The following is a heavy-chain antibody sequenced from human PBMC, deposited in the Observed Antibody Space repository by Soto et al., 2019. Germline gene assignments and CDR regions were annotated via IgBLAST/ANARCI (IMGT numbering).Heavy chain of an antibody. V-gene: IGHV3-30*18. J-gene: IGHJ4*02. Sequence: QVQLVESGGGVVQPGRSLRLSCASSGFTFSSYGMHWVRQAPGKGLEWVAVISYDGSYKYYADSVNGRFTISRDNSKNTLYLQMNSLRAEDTALYYCAKWAGGFDYWGQGTLVTVSS. CDR3: AKWAGGFDY. CDR2: ISYDGSYK. CDR1: GFTFSSYG.